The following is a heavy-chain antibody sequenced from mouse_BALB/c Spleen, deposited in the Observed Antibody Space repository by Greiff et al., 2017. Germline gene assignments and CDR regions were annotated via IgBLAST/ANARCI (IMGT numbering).Heavy chain of an antibody. CDR3: AVLTTVVEPFMDY. V-gene: IGHV3-2*02. CDR2: ISYSGST. D-gene: IGHD1-1*01. J-gene: IGHJ4*01. CDR1: GYSITSDYA. Sequence: EVKLEESGPGLVKPSQSLSLTCTVTGYSITSDYAWNWIRQFPGNKLEWMGYISYSGSTSYNPSLKSRISITRDTSKNQFFLQLNSVTTEDTATYYCAVLTTVVEPFMDYWGQGTSVTVSS.